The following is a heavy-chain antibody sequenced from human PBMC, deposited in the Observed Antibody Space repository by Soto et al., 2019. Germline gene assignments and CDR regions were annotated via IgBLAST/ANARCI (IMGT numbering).Heavy chain of an antibody. J-gene: IGHJ4*02. CDR1: GGSFSGYY. CDR3: ARGPIAAAGSESVF. D-gene: IGHD6-13*01. V-gene: IGHV4-34*01. CDR2: INHSGST. Sequence: SETLSLTCAVYGGSFSGYYWSWIRQPPGKGLEWIGEINHSGSTNYNPSLKSRVTISVDTSKNQFSLKLSSVTAADTAVYYCARGPIAAAGSESVFWGPGTLVTLSS.